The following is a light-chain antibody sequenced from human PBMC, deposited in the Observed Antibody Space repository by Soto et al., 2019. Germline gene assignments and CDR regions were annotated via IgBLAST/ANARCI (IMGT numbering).Light chain of an antibody. V-gene: IGKV3-20*01. CDR2: GAS. CDR3: QQYGSSLTWT. J-gene: IGKJ1*01. Sequence: EIVLTQSPGTLSLSPGERATLSCRASQSVSSSYLAWYQQKPGQAPRLLIYGASSRATGIPDRFSGSGSGTDFTLNISRLEPEAFAVYYCQQYGSSLTWTFGQGTKVEIK. CDR1: QSVSSSY.